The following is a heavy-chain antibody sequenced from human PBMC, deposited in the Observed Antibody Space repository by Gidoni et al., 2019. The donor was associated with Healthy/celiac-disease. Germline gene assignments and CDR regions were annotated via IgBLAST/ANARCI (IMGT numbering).Heavy chain of an antibody. CDR1: GYTFTSYA. CDR3: ARYRSSVY. V-gene: IGHV1-3*01. Sequence: QVQLVQSGAEVKKPGASVQISCKASGYTFTSYAMHWVRQAPVQRLEWMGWINAGNGNTKYSQKCQGRVTITRDTSASTAYMELSSLRSEDTAVYYCARYRSSVYWGQGTLVTVSS. CDR2: INAGNGNT. D-gene: IGHD6-6*01. J-gene: IGHJ4*02.